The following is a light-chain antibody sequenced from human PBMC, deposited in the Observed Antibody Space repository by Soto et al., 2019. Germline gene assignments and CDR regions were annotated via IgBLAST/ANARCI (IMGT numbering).Light chain of an antibody. CDR1: SNDVGGYNY. J-gene: IGLJ3*02. CDR3: SSYAGTYTWV. Sequence: QSALIQPRSVSGSPGQSVTISCTGTSNDVGGYNYVSWYQQHPDKAPKLIIYDVTKRPSGVPDRLSGSKSGDTASLTISGLQAEDEAEYHCSSYAGTYTWVFGGGTKLTVL. V-gene: IGLV2-11*01. CDR2: DVT.